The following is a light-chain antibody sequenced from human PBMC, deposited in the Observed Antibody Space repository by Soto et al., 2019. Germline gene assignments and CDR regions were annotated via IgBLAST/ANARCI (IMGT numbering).Light chain of an antibody. J-gene: IGLJ1*01. CDR3: CSYAGSYTFNV. CDR2: DVS. CDR1: SSDVGGYNY. V-gene: IGLV2-11*01. Sequence: LTQPRSVSGSPGHSVTISCTGTSSDVGGYNYVSWYQQHPGKAPKLMIYDVSKRPSGVPDRFSGSKSGNTASLTISGLQAEDEADYYCCSYAGSYTFNVFGTGTKVTVL.